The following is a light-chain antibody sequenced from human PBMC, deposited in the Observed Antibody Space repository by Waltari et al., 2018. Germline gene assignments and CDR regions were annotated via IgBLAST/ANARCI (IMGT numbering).Light chain of an antibody. V-gene: IGLV1-40*01. CDR1: SSNIGAGYD. CDR3: QSYDNRLYGTRV. CDR2: NSF. Sequence: QSVLTQPPSVSGAPGHRVTISCTGSSSNIGAGYDVHWYQRLPGAAPKLLIFNSFNRPSGFPDRFSGSKSCMSASLAITGLQAEDEADYYCQSYDNRLYGTRVFGGGTKLTVL. J-gene: IGLJ3*02.